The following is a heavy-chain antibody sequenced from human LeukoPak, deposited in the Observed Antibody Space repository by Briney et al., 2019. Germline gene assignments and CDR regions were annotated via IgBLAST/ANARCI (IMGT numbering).Heavy chain of an antibody. Sequence: SGPTLVNPTQTLTLTCTFSGFSLSTSGMCVSWIRQPPGKALEWLARIDWDDDKYYTTSLKTRLTISKDTSKNQVVLTMTNMDPVDTATYYCARMVRSWYAFDSWGQGTLVTVSS. J-gene: IGHJ4*02. D-gene: IGHD6-13*01. CDR2: IDWDDDK. CDR3: ARMVRSWYAFDS. CDR1: GFSLSTSGMC. V-gene: IGHV2-70*11.